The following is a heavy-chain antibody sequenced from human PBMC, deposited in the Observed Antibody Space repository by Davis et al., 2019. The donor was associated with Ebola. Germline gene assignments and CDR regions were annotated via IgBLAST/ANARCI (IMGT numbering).Heavy chain of an antibody. CDR3: ARAERKYSSSGHYYYYGMDV. CDR1: GGTFSSYA. V-gene: IGHV1-69*06. CDR2: IIPIFGTA. D-gene: IGHD6-13*01. Sequence: AASVQVSCKASGGTFSSYAISWVRQAPGQGLEWMGGIIPIFGTANYAQKFQGRVTITADKSTSTAYMELSSLRSEDTAVYYCARAERKYSSSGHYYYYGMDVWGQGTTVTVSS. J-gene: IGHJ6*02.